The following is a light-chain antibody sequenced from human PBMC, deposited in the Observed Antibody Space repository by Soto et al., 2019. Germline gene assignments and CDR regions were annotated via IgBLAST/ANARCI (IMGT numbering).Light chain of an antibody. J-gene: IGKJ1*01. CDR1: QSVSSSY. Sequence: EIVLTQSPGTLSLSPGERATLSCRASQSVSSSYLAWYQQKPGQAPRLLIYGASIRATGIPDRFSGSGSGTDFTLTISRQEPEDFAVYYCQQYGSSPQTFGQGTKVEIK. CDR2: GAS. CDR3: QQYGSSPQT. V-gene: IGKV3-20*01.